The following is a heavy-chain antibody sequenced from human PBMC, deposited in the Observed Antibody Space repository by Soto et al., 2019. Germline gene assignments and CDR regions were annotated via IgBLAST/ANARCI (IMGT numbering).Heavy chain of an antibody. Sequence: ESGGGLVQPGRSLRLSCAASGFTFDDYAMHWVRQSPGKGLEWVSGMSWNSGSIGYADSVKGRFTISRDNAKNSLYLQMNSLRAEDTALYYCAKDRGLVLFFYFDYWGQGTLVTVSS. CDR3: AKDRGLVLFFYFDY. J-gene: IGHJ4*02. CDR1: GFTFDDYA. V-gene: IGHV3-9*01. D-gene: IGHD6-19*01. CDR2: MSWNSGSI.